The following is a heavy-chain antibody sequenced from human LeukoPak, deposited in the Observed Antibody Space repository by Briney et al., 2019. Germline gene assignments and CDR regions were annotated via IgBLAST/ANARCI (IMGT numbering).Heavy chain of an antibody. V-gene: IGHV4-4*02. CDR1: PDSTTSNF. Sequence: SETLSLTCTVSPDSTTSNFRSWVRQPPGKGLEWIGEIHRSGSPNYNPSLQSRVTISIDRSRNQIALELSSVTAADTAVYYCAREILGGFNPGAYWGQGTLVTVSS. CDR3: AREILGGFNPGAY. CDR2: IHRSGSP. J-gene: IGHJ4*02. D-gene: IGHD1-14*01.